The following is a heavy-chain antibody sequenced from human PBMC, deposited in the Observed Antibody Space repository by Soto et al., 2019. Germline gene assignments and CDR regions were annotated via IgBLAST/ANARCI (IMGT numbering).Heavy chain of an antibody. V-gene: IGHV4-59*01. CDR3: ARVQATGNIDY. CDR1: GVRNSRSY. CDR2: IYYSGST. D-gene: IGHD3-10*01. Sequence: ITVNVSGVRNSRSYWSWIRQPPGKGLEWIGYIYYSGSTNYNPSLKSRVTISVDTSKNQFSLKLSSVTAADTAVYYCARVQATGNIDYLGQGTLVT. J-gene: IGHJ4*02.